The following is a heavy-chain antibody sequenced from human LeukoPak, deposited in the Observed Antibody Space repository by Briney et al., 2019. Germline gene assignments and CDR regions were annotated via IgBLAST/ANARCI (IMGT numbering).Heavy chain of an antibody. J-gene: IGHJ4*02. CDR1: GFTFSSYA. CDR2: ISYDGSNK. D-gene: IGHD3-22*01. V-gene: IGHV3-30-3*01. CDR3: AKEVDDSSDY. Sequence: GGSLRLSCAASGFTFSSYAMHWVRQAPGKGLEWVAVISYDGSNKYYADSVKGRFTISRDNSKNTLYLQMNSLRAEDTAVYYCAKEVDDSSDYWGQGTLVTVSS.